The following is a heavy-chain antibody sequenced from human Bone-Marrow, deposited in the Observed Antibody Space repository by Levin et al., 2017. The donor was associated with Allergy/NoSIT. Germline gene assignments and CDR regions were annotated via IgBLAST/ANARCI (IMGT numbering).Heavy chain of an antibody. J-gene: IGHJ3*02. CDR3: VRDPAAGSAGFWPDYAFDI. CDR2: AYYRSKWFH. V-gene: IGHV6-1*01. CDR1: GDSVSSYSAA. D-gene: IGHD3/OR15-3a*01. Sequence: SQTLSLTCAISGDSVSSYSAAWNWVRQSPSRGLEWLGRAYYRSKWFHDYAVSVKSRITINPDTSKNQFSLQLNSVTPDDTAVYYCVRDPAAGSAGFWPDYAFDIWGQGTLVTVSS.